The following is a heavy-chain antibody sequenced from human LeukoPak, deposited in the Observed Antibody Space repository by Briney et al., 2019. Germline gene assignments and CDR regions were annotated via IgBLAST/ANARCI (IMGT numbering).Heavy chain of an antibody. CDR3: ARDLADGSGWFDY. V-gene: IGHV1-2*02. Sequence: ASVKVSCKASGYTFTGYYMHWVRQAPGQRLEWMGWINPNSGGTNYAQKFQGRVTMTRDTSISTAYMELSRLRSDDTAVYYCARDLADGSGWFDYWGQGTLVTVSS. CDR2: INPNSGGT. J-gene: IGHJ4*02. CDR1: GYTFTGYY. D-gene: IGHD6-19*01.